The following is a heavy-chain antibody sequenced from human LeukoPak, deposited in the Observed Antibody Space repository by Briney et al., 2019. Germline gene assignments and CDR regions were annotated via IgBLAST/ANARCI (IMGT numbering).Heavy chain of an antibody. V-gene: IGHV3-23*01. Sequence: GGSLRLSCAASGFTFSTYAMSWFRQAPGKGLEWVSGISGSGDNTNYADSVKGRFTISRDNSKNTLSLQMSSLRVEDTAVYYCARDRSCTGGSCYMDVWGRGTTVTVSS. J-gene: IGHJ6*03. CDR3: ARDRSCTGGSCYMDV. CDR1: GFTFSTYA. D-gene: IGHD2-15*01. CDR2: ISGSGDNT.